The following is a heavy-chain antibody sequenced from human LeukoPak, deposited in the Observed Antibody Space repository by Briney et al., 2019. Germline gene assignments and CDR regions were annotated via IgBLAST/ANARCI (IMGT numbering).Heavy chain of an antibody. J-gene: IGHJ4*02. CDR1: GFTFSNYA. D-gene: IGHD2-2*02. CDR2: XXXSGGST. CDR3: AKDVGYCSSTTCYKPFDY. V-gene: IGHV3-23*01. Sequence: PGGSLRLSCAASGFTFSNYAMSWVRQAPGKGLEXXXXXXXSGGSTYYADSVKGRFTISRDNSKNTLYLQMNSLRAEDTAVYYCAKDVGYCSSTTCYKPFDYWGQGTLVTVSS.